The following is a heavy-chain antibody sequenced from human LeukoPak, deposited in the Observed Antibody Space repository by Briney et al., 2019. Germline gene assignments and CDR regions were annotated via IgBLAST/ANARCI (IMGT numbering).Heavy chain of an antibody. J-gene: IGHJ6*02. V-gene: IGHV3-21*01. Sequence: GGSLRLSCAASGFTFSSYSMNWVREAPGKGLEWVSSISSSSSYIYYADSVKGRFTISRDNAKNSLYLQMNSLRAEDTAVYYCARAGRHPRYCSGGSCYRAGYYGMDVWGQGTTVTVSS. CDR3: ARAGRHPRYCSGGSCYRAGYYGMDV. D-gene: IGHD2-15*01. CDR2: ISSSSSYI. CDR1: GFTFSSYS.